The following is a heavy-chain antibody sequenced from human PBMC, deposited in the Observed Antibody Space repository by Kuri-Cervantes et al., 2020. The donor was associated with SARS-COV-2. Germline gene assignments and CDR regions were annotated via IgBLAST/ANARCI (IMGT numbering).Heavy chain of an antibody. CDR2: ISSSGSTI. J-gene: IGHJ4*02. Sequence: GGSLRLTCAASGFTFSDYYMSWIRQAPGKGLEWVSYISSSGSTIYYADSVKGRFTISRDNAKNSLYLQMNSLRAEDTAVYYCARDPCSSTSCYIYTPFDYWGQGTLVTVSS. CDR3: ARDPCSSTSCYIYTPFDY. D-gene: IGHD2-2*01. V-gene: IGHV3-11*04. CDR1: GFTFSDYY.